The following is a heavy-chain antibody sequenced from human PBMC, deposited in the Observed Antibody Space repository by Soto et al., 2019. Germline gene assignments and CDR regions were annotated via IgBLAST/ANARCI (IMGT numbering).Heavy chain of an antibody. CDR1: GYTFSSYG. CDR2: ISTYKGDT. CDR3: ARAYGDYYFDD. Sequence: QVQLVQSGAEVKKPGASVKVSCKTSGYTFSSYGISWVRQAPGQGLEWMGWISTYKGDTHYVQNLQGRVTLTTDTSTSTAYMELRSLRSDDTAVYYCARAYGDYYFDDWGQGTLVTVSS. V-gene: IGHV1-18*01. D-gene: IGHD4-17*01. J-gene: IGHJ4*02.